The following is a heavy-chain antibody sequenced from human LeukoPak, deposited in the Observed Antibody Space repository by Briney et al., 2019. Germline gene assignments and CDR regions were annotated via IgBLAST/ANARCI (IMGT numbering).Heavy chain of an antibody. CDR1: GFTFSSYA. V-gene: IGHV3-23*01. Sequence: PGGSLRLSCAASGFTFSSYAMSWVRHAPGKGLECFSSISGGGGSTYYADSVKGRFTISRDNYKNMMYLQMDSLRDEATAVYYCAKDGRVSWFEPRGQGNLVTVSS. J-gene: IGHJ5*02. CDR2: ISGGGGST. D-gene: IGHD1-1*01. CDR3: AKDGRVSWFEP.